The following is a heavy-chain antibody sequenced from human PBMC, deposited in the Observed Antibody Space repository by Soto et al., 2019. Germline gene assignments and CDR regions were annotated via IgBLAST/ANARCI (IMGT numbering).Heavy chain of an antibody. CDR2: IRSKAYGGTT. CDR3: TRDPPSGYYDSSGYYKYYYYYGMDV. D-gene: IGHD3-22*01. Sequence: PGGSLRLSCTASGFTFGDYAMSWFRQAPGKGLEWVGFIRSKAYGGTTEYAASVKGRFTISRDDSKSIAYLQMNSLKTEDTAVYYCTRDPPSGYYDSSGYYKYYYYYGMDVWGQGTTVTVSS. J-gene: IGHJ6*02. V-gene: IGHV3-49*03. CDR1: GFTFGDYA.